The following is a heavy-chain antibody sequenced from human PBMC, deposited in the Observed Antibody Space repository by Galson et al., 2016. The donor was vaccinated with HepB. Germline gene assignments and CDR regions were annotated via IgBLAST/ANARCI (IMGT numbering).Heavy chain of an antibody. Sequence: CAISWDSVSSNSATWNWIRQSPSRGLEWLGRTYYRSAWLDDYAISVKSRISINPDTSKTRFSLHLNSVTPEDTAVYYCARERRYCTDGSCYSFDYWGLGTLVTVSS. CDR1: WDSVSSNSAT. J-gene: IGHJ4*02. V-gene: IGHV6-1*01. CDR3: ARERRYCTDGSCYSFDY. CDR2: TYYRSAWLD. D-gene: IGHD2-15*01.